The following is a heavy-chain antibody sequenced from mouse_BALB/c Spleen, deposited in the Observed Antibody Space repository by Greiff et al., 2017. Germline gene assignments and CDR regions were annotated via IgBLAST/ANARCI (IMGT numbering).Heavy chain of an antibody. CDR2: ISSGGST. Sequence: EVQGVESGGGLVKPGGSLKLSCAASGFTFSSYAMSWVRQTPEKRLEWVASISSGGSTYYPDSVKGRFTISRDNARNILYLQMSSLRSEDTAMYYCAREMDYWGQGTSVTVSS. CDR3: AREMDY. CDR1: GFTFSSYA. J-gene: IGHJ4*01. V-gene: IGHV5-6-5*01.